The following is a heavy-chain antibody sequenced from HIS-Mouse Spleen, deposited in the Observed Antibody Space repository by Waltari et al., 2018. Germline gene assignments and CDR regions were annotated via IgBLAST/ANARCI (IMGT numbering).Heavy chain of an antibody. J-gene: IGHJ2*01. V-gene: IGHV4-39*07. CDR1: GGSLRRISYY. Sequence: QLQLQESGPGLVKPSETLSLTCTFPGGSLRRISYYWGWIRQPPGKGLEWIGSIYYSGSTYYNPSLKSRVTISVDTSKNQFSLKLSSVTAADTAVYYCAREIPYSSSWYDWYFDLWGRGTLVTVSS. D-gene: IGHD6-13*01. CDR3: AREIPYSSSWYDWYFDL. CDR2: IYYSGST.